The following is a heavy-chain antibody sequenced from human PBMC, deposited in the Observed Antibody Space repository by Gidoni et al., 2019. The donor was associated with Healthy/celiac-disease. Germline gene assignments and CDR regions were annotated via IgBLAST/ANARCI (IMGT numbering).Heavy chain of an antibody. CDR3: AKDTLYCSGGSCPTDKGWASA. CDR1: GFTFSSYA. V-gene: IGHV3-23*01. D-gene: IGHD2-15*01. Sequence: EVQLLESGGGLVQPGGSLRLSCAASGFTFSSYAMSWLRQAPGKGLEWVSAISGSGGSTYYADSVKGRFTISRDNSKNTLYLQMNSLRAEDTAVYYCAKDTLYCSGGSCPTDKGWASAWGQGTMVTVSS. CDR2: ISGSGGST. J-gene: IGHJ3*01.